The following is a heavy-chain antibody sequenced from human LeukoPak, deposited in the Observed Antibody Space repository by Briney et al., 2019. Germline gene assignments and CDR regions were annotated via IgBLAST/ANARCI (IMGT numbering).Heavy chain of an antibody. CDR1: GLPFGSYG. CDR3: AKSYCGGDCG. V-gene: IGHV3-23*01. CDR2: ITGNGVNT. D-gene: IGHD2-21*02. J-gene: IGHJ4*02. Sequence: GGSLRLSCAVPGLPFGSYGMTWVRQAPGKGLEWVAGITGNGVNTYYADSVTGRFTISRDNSKSTLSLQMNRLRVEDTAVYYCAKSYCGGDCGWGPGTLVTVSS.